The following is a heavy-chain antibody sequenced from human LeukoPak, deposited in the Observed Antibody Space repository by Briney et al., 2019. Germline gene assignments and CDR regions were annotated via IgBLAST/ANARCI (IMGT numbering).Heavy chain of an antibody. Sequence: PSETLSLTCAVYGGSFSGYHWSWIRQPPGKGLEWIGEINHSGSTNYNPSLKSRVTISVDTSKNQFFLKLSSVTAADTAVYYCANSNSTGAFDPWGQGTLVTVSS. V-gene: IGHV4-34*01. CDR3: ANSNSTGAFDP. CDR2: INHSGST. D-gene: IGHD4-11*01. CDR1: GGSFSGYH. J-gene: IGHJ5*02.